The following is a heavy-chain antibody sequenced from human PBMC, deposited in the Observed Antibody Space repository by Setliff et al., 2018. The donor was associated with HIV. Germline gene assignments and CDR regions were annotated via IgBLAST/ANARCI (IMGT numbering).Heavy chain of an antibody. J-gene: IGHJ4*01. D-gene: IGHD6-13*01. CDR1: GSTLTNYH. CDR2: INPSGGIT. Sequence: GASVKVSCKASGSTLTNYHMHWVRQAPGQGLEWVGVINPSGGITTYAQKFQGRVTVTKDTSTSTVYMELRSIRSEDTAVYFCARASWRRAAAGTLQPYYFDYWG. V-gene: IGHV1-46*01. CDR3: ARASWRRAAAGTLQPYYFDY.